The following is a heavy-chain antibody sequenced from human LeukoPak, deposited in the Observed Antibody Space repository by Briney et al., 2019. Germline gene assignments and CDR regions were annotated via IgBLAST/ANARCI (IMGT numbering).Heavy chain of an antibody. CDR2: IFYSGTT. D-gene: IGHD2-15*01. Sequence: KPSETLSLTCTVSGXSISSTSAYWGWIRQPPGKGLEWIGSIFYSGTTYYNRSLKSRVTISVDTSKNQFSLKLTSVTATDTSLYYCARHEGYCSGGSCYSVRWFDPWGREPWSPSPQ. CDR1: GXSISSTSAY. J-gene: IGHJ5*02. V-gene: IGHV4-39*01. CDR3: ARHEGYCSGGSCYSVRWFDP.